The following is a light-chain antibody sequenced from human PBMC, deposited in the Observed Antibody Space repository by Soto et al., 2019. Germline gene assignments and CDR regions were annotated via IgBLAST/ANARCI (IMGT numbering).Light chain of an antibody. CDR3: QTWGTGIVI. J-gene: IGLJ2*01. V-gene: IGLV4-69*01. Sequence: QPVLTQSPSASASLGASVKLTCTLSSGHSNYAIAWHQQQPEKGPRYLMKLNRDGSHSKGDGIPNRFSGSSSGAERYLTISSLQSEDEADYYCQTWGTGIVIFGGGTKVTGL. CDR2: LNRDGSH. CDR1: SGHSNYA.